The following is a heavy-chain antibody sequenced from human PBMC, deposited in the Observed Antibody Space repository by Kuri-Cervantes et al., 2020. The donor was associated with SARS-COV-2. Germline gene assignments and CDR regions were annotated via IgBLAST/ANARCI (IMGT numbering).Heavy chain of an antibody. J-gene: IGHJ5*02. CDR3: ARGPDIDIVVVPAATRMGRLPWFDP. Sequence: GESLKTYLAATGYTFTDYYMSCIRQAPGKGLEWVSYISSSSSYTNYADSVKGRFTISRDNAKNSLYLQMNSLRAEDTAVYYCARGPDIDIVVVPAATRMGRLPWFDPWGQGTLVTVSS. CDR2: ISSSSSYT. D-gene: IGHD2-2*01. CDR1: GYTFTDYY. V-gene: IGHV3-11*06.